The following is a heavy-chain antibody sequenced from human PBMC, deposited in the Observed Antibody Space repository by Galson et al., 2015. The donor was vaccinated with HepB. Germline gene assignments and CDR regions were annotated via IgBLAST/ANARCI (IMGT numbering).Heavy chain of an antibody. CDR1: GFTVSTNY. D-gene: IGHD3-16*02. CDR3: ARRYVMMAFGGPIVSDYGMDV. CDR2: IYSSGST. V-gene: IGHV3-66*02. Sequence: SLRLSCAASGFTVSTNYMNWVRQAPGEGLEWVSIIYSSGSTYYADSVRGRITISRDKSENTVHLQMNSLGPDDAGVYYCARRYVMMAFGGPIVSDYGMDVWGQGTTVPVSS. J-gene: IGHJ6*02.